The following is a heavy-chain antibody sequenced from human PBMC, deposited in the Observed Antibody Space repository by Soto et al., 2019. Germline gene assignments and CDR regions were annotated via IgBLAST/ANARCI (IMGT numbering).Heavy chain of an antibody. CDR3: ARDRPYFDYL. CDR1: GFTFSSYS. CDR2: MSSSSSTI. V-gene: IGHV3-48*01. Sequence: EVQLVESGGGLVQPGGSLRLSCAASGFTFSSYSMNWVRQAPGKGLEWVSYMSSSSSTIYYADSVKGRFTSSRDNAKNSLLLQMNSLRAEDTAVYYCARDRPYFDYLWGQGTLVTVSS. J-gene: IGHJ5*02. D-gene: IGHD3-9*01.